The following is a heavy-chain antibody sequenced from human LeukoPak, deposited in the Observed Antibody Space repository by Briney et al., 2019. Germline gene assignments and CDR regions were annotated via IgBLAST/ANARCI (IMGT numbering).Heavy chain of an antibody. CDR3: ARVPTVTTHYYYYMDV. Sequence: SETLSLTCAVYGGSFSGYYWSWIRQPPGKGLEWIGEINHSGSTNYNPSLKSRVTISVDTSKNQFSLKLSSVTAADTAVYYCARVPTVTTHYYYYMDVWGKGTTVTVSS. CDR1: GGSFSGYY. J-gene: IGHJ6*03. V-gene: IGHV4-34*01. D-gene: IGHD4-17*01. CDR2: INHSGST.